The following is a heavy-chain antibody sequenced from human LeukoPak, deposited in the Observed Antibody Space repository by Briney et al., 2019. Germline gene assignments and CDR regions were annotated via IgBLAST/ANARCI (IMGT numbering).Heavy chain of an antibody. Sequence: QSGGSLRLSCAASGFTFDDYAMHWVRQAPGKGLEWVSGISWNSGSIGYADSVKGRFTISRDNAKNSLYLQMNSLRAEDTAVYYCARIYCSGGSCYGENWFDPWGQGTLVTVSS. CDR1: GFTFDDYA. CDR2: ISWNSGSI. J-gene: IGHJ5*02. CDR3: ARIYCSGGSCYGENWFDP. D-gene: IGHD2-15*01. V-gene: IGHV3-9*01.